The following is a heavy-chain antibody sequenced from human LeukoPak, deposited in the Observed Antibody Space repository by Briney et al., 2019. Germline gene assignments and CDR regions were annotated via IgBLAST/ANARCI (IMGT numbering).Heavy chain of an antibody. V-gene: IGHV3-66*02. CDR2: IYSGGST. D-gene: IGHD2-15*01. CDR1: GFTVSSNY. Sequence: GGSLRLSCAASGFTVSSNYMSWVRQAPGKGLEWVSVIYSGGSTYYADPVKGRFTISRDNSKNTLYLQMNSLRAEDTAVYYCARAGLKCSGGSCYSRESAFDIWGQGTMVTVSS. CDR3: ARAGLKCSGGSCYSRESAFDI. J-gene: IGHJ3*02.